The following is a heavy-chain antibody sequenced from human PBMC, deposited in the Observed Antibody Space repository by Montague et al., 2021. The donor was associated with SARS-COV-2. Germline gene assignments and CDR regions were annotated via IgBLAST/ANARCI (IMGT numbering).Heavy chain of an antibody. Sequence: SLRLSCPASGFTFSKYSMNWVRQVPGKGLEWVSSISTSSLYIYYAASVKGRFTISRANAKNSLFLQMDSLRAEDTAVYYCARALSASYSVGGDSFDIWGQGTMVTVSS. CDR2: ISTSSLYI. CDR3: ARALSASYSVGGDSFDI. J-gene: IGHJ3*02. D-gene: IGHD5/OR15-5a*01. CDR1: GFTFSKYS. V-gene: IGHV3-21*01.